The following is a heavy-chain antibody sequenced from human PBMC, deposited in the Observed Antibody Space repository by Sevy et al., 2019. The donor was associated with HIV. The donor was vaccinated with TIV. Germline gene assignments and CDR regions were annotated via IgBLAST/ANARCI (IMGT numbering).Heavy chain of an antibody. D-gene: IGHD5-18*01. CDR3: ATFPYGNSYGSG. Sequence: GGSLRLSCAASGFTFSNAWMSLVRQAPGKGLEWVARIKMKSEGGTTDYAAPVKLRFTISRDDSQNTLYLQMNSLKTEDTGVYYCATFPYGNSYGSGWGQGTLVTVSS. V-gene: IGHV3-15*01. J-gene: IGHJ4*02. CDR2: IKMKSEGGTT. CDR1: GFTFSNAW.